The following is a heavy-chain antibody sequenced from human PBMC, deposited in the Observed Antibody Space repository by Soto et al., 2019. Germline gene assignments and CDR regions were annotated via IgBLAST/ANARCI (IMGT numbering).Heavy chain of an antibody. CDR2: IIPIFGTA. D-gene: IGHD5-12*01. V-gene: IGHV1-69*13. J-gene: IGHJ4*02. CDR3: ARVDGYNSSVPG. CDR1: GYTFTSYD. Sequence: SVKVSCKASGYTFTSYDINWVRQAPGQGLEWMGGIIPIFGTANYAQKFQGRVTITADESTSTAYMELSSLRSEDTAVYCCARVDGYNSSVPGWGQGTLVTVSS.